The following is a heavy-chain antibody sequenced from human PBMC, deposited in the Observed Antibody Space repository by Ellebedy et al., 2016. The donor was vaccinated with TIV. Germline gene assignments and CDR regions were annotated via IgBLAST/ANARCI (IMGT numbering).Heavy chain of an antibody. CDR3: ASPSPLVVPAESSRDYYYGMDV. Sequence: ASVKVSCKGSGYSFTSYWIGWVRQMPGKGLEWMGIIYPGDSDTRYSPSFQGQVTISADKSISTAYLQWSSLKASDTAMYYCASPSPLVVPAESSRDYYYGMDVWGQGTTVTVSS. CDR2: IYPGDSDT. CDR1: GYSFTSYW. V-gene: IGHV5-51*01. J-gene: IGHJ6*02. D-gene: IGHD2-2*01.